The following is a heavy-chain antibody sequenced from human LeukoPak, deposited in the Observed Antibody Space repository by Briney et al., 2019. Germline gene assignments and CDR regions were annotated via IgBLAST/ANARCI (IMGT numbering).Heavy chain of an antibody. CDR2: VFTSGNN. Sequence: SETLCLTCTVSGASISSFYWSWIRQPAGKGLEWIGRVFTSGNNNYNPSLKSRVIMSGDRSKNQFSLKLSSVTAADTAVYYCARVGDSVPYFDYWSQGTLVTVSS. D-gene: IGHD2-21*02. CDR1: GASISSFY. J-gene: IGHJ4*02. CDR3: ARVGDSVPYFDY. V-gene: IGHV4-4*07.